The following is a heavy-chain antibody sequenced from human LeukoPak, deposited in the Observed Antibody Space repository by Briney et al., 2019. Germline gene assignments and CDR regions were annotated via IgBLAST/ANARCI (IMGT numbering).Heavy chain of an antibody. Sequence: GASVKVSCKASGYTFTSFDINWVRQATGQGLEWMGWMNPNSGNTGYAQKFQGRVTMTRNTSISTAYMELSSLRSEDTAVYYCARGVVPAAMFDYWGQGTLVTVSS. CDR3: ARGVVPAAMFDY. V-gene: IGHV1-8*01. CDR1: GYTFTSFD. D-gene: IGHD2-2*01. J-gene: IGHJ4*02. CDR2: MNPNSGNT.